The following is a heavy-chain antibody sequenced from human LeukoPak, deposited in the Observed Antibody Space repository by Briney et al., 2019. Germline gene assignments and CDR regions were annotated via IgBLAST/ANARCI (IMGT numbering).Heavy chain of an antibody. D-gene: IGHD3-9*01. J-gene: IGHJ4*02. CDR3: ARGSIDFDWLLDY. CDR1: GYTFTGYY. V-gene: IGHV1-2*02. Sequence: ASVKVSCKASGYTFTGYYMHWVRQAPGQGLEWMGWINPNSGGTNYAQKLQGRVTMTTDTSTSTAYMELRSLRSDDTAVYYCARGSIDFDWLLDYWGQGTLVTVSS. CDR2: INPNSGGT.